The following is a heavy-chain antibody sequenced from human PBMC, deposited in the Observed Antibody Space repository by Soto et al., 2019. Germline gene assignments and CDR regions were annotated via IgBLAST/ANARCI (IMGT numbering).Heavy chain of an antibody. CDR2: IVVGSGNT. CDR3: AAYYYDSSGYYWFDP. J-gene: IGHJ5*02. V-gene: IGHV1-58*01. Sequence: SVKVSCKASGFTFTSSAVQWVRQARGQRLEWIGWIVVGSGNTNYAQKFQERVTITRDMSTSTAYMELSSLRSEDTAVYYCAAYYYDSSGYYWFDPWGHGTLVTVSS. D-gene: IGHD3-22*01. CDR1: GFTFTSSA.